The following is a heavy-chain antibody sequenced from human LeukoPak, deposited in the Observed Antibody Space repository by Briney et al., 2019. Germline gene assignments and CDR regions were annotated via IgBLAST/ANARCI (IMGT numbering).Heavy chain of an antibody. CDR3: ARQPTLLRYFDWLLERNDAFDI. V-gene: IGHV4-34*01. CDR2: INHSGST. D-gene: IGHD3-9*01. CDR1: GGSFSGYY. J-gene: IGHJ3*02. Sequence: SETLSLTCAVYGGSFSGYYWSWIRQPSGKGLEWIGEINHSGSTNYNPSLKSRVTISVDTSKNQFSLKLSSVTAADTAVYYCARQPTLLRYFDWLLERNDAFDIWGQGTMVTVSS.